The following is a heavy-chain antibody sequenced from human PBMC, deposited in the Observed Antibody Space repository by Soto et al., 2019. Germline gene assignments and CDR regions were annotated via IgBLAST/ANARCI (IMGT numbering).Heavy chain of an antibody. D-gene: IGHD6-13*01. CDR3: ASEQQLVPFDY. V-gene: IGHV4-39*01. Sequence: QLQLQESGPGLVKPSETLSLTCTVSGGSISSSSYYWGWIRQPPGKGLEWIGTIYYSGSTYYNPSLKRRVTIAVDTSKNQFSLRLSSVTAADTAVYYCASEQQLVPFDYWGQGALVTVSS. J-gene: IGHJ4*02. CDR2: IYYSGST. CDR1: GGSISSSSYY.